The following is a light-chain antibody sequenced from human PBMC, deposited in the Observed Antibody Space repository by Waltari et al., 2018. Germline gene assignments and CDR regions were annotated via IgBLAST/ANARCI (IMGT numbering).Light chain of an antibody. CDR2: DDY. CDR3: QLWESSSDHPL. CDR1: KVGSNS. J-gene: IGLJ3*02. V-gene: IGLV3-21*02. Sequence: SNVLTQPPSVSVAPGQTATISCGGNKVGSNSVHWYQQKSGQAPILVLHDDYDRPSGIPERFYGASSGNTATRTISRVEDGDEADYYCQLWESSSDHPLFGGGTRLTVL.